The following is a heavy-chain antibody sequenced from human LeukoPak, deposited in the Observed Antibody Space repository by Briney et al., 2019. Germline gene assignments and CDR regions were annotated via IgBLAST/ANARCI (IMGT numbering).Heavy chain of an antibody. Sequence: GGSLRLSCAASGFTFSSYSMNWVRQAPGKGLEWVSSISSSSSYIYYADSVKGRFTISRDNAKNSLYLQMNSLRAEDTAVYYCAKDRGPYYGSGSYLAYWGQGTLVTVSS. CDR3: AKDRGPYYGSGSYLAY. CDR1: GFTFSSYS. J-gene: IGHJ4*02. CDR2: ISSSSSYI. D-gene: IGHD3-10*01. V-gene: IGHV3-21*01.